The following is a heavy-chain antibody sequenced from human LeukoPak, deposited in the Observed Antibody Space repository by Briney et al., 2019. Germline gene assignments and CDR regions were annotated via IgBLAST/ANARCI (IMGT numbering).Heavy chain of an antibody. D-gene: IGHD5-18*01. J-gene: IGHJ5*02. CDR2: IYYSGST. CDR1: GGPISSYY. V-gene: IGHV4-59*12. CDR3: ARDSISGGYAWFDP. Sequence: SETLSLTCTVSGGPISSYYWSWIRQPPGKGLEWIGYIYYSGSTNYNPSLKSRVTISIDTSKNQFSLKLSSVTAADTAVYYCARDSISGGYAWFDPWGQGTLVTVSS.